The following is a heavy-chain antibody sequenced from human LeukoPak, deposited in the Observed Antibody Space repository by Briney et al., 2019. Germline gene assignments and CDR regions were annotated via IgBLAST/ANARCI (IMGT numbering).Heavy chain of an antibody. J-gene: IGHJ5*02. D-gene: IGHD1-14*01. CDR2: IYYSGST. CDR3: ARLNKPGWFDP. CDR1: GFTFSSYT. V-gene: IGHV4-39*01. Sequence: SGGSLRLSCAASGFTFSSYTMIWVRQAPGKGLEWIGNIYYSGSTYYNPSLKSRLTISVDTSKNQFSLKLTSVTAADTAVYYCARLNKPGWFDPWGQGTLVTVSS.